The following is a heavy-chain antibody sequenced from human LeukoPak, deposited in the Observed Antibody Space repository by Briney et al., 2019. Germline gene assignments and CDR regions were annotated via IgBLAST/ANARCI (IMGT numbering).Heavy chain of an antibody. Sequence: SGGSLRLSCAVSGVTFSDYAMSWVRQAPGKGLEWVSGISDSGGSTYYADSVKGRFIISKDNPKNRLYMQMNSLRAEDTAVYYCAKRGIMIRGVITIGFHKDAYYFDCWGQGTLVTVSS. CDR2: ISDSGGST. CDR3: AKRGIMIRGVITIGFHKDAYYFDC. V-gene: IGHV3-23*01. J-gene: IGHJ4*02. D-gene: IGHD3-10*01. CDR1: GVTFSDYA.